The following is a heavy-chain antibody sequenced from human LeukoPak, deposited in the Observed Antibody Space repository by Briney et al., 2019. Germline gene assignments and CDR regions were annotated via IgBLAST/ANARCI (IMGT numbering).Heavy chain of an antibody. V-gene: IGHV3-7*01. D-gene: IGHD3-10*01. CDR3: AKGGSHDFDF. CDR2: MGLRDSDK. Sequence: GGSLRLSCVASGFSFSNYWMAWVRQPPGKGLEWVANMGLRDSDKYYVDSVKGRFTISRDNAKNSMYLEMNSLRAEDTAMYYCAKGGSHDFDFWDRGTLVTVSS. J-gene: IGHJ4*02. CDR1: GFSFSNYW.